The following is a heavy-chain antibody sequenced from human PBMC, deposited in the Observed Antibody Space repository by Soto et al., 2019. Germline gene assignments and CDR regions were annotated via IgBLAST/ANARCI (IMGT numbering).Heavy chain of an antibody. CDR3: AKDKQGRQGYFDY. CDR1: GFTFSSYA. J-gene: IGHJ4*02. D-gene: IGHD1-26*01. Sequence: GGSMRLSCAASGFTFSSYAMSWVRQAPGKGLEWVSAISGSGGSTYYADSVKGRFTISRDNSKNTLYLQMNSLRAEDTAVYYCAKDKQGRQGYFDYWGQGTLVTVSS. V-gene: IGHV3-23*01. CDR2: ISGSGGST.